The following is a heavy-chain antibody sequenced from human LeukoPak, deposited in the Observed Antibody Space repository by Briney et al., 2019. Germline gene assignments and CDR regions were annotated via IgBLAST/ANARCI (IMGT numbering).Heavy chain of an antibody. D-gene: IGHD3-16*01. CDR2: IKQDGSER. CDR1: GFTFSSYW. J-gene: IGHJ6*02. CDR3: ARDYGSMDV. V-gene: IGHV3-7*03. Sequence: GGSLRLSCAASGFTFSSYWMTWVRQAPGKGLEWVANIKQDGSERYYVDSVKGRFTISRDNAKNSLYLEMNSLRAEDTAVYYCARDYGSMDVWGPGTTVTVSS.